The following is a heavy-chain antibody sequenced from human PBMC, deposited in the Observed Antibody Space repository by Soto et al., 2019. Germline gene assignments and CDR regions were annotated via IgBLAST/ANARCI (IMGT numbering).Heavy chain of an antibody. CDR2: IYYSGST. CDR1: GGSISSSSYY. D-gene: IGHD6-13*01. J-gene: IGHJ6*02. CDR3: ARGVSSSWYYYYGMDV. V-gene: IGHV4-39*01. Sequence: SETLSLTCTVSGGSISSSSYYWGWIRQPPGKGLEWIGSIYYSGSTYYNPSLKSRVTISVDTSKNQFSLKLSSVTAADTAVYYCARGVSSSWYYYYGMDVWGQGTTVTVSS.